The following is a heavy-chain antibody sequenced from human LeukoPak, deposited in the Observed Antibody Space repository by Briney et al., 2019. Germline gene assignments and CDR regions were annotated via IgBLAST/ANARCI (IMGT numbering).Heavy chain of an antibody. Sequence: GSLRPPCVAFGFPFSGFCGGWVRQAPGEGLGGVSSITSRNYIYYADSVKGRFTISRDNAKNSLYLQMNSLGAEDTALYYCARDRELRYCSSTSCYNYFGMDVWGQGTTVTVSS. CDR3: ARDRELRYCSSTSCYNYFGMDV. CDR2: ITSRNYI. CDR1: GFPFSGFC. V-gene: IGHV3-21*01. D-gene: IGHD2-2*02. J-gene: IGHJ6*02.